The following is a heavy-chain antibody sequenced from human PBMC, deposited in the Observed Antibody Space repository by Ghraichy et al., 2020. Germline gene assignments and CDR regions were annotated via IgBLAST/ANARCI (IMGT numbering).Heavy chain of an antibody. CDR3: AKCPAGWELPWGDYYYMDV. CDR1: GFTFSSYA. V-gene: IGHV3-23*01. CDR2: ISGSGDST. Sequence: GESLNISCAASGFTFSSYAMSWVRQAPGKGLEWVSAISGSGDSTYYADSVKGRFTISRDNSKNTLYLQMNSLRAEDTAVYYCAKCPAGWELPWGDYYYMDVWGKGTTVTVSS. D-gene: IGHD1-26*01. J-gene: IGHJ6*03.